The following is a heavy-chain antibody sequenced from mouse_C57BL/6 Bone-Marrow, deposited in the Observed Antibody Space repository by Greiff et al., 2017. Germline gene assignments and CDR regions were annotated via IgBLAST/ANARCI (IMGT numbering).Heavy chain of an antibody. Sequence: QVQLQQPGAELVKPGASVKLSCKASGYTFTSYWMHWVKQRPGQGLEWIGMIHPNSGSTNYNEKFKSKATLTVDKSSSTAYMQLSSLTSEDSAVYCCTRRSSGYWFAYWGQGTLVTVSA. CDR2: IHPNSGST. D-gene: IGHD3-2*02. V-gene: IGHV1-64*01. CDR3: TRRSSGYWFAY. J-gene: IGHJ3*01. CDR1: GYTFTSYW.